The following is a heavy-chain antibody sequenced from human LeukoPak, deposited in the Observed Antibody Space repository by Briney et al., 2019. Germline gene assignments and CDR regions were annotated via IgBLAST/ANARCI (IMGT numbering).Heavy chain of an antibody. Sequence: SGGSLRLSCTASGFTFSDYAMSWVRQAPGKGLEWVGFIRSKAYGGTTEYAASVKGRFTISRDDSKSIAYLQMNSLKTEDTAVYYCTRPRGLPRYIQWCFDYWGQGTLVTVSS. CDR1: GFTFSDYA. V-gene: IGHV3-49*04. J-gene: IGHJ4*02. CDR2: IRSKAYGGTT. CDR3: TRPRGLPRYIQWCFDY. D-gene: IGHD2-8*01.